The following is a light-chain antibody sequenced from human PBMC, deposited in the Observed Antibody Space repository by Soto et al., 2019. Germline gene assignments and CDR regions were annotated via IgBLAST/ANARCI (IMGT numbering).Light chain of an antibody. CDR3: QQSYNTPQT. CDR1: QTITNY. V-gene: IGKV1-39*01. J-gene: IGKJ1*01. CDR2: ATD. Sequence: IQMTQSPSSLSASVGDRVTITCRASQTITNYLNWYQQQSGKAPKLLIYATDTLQSGVPSRFSGSGSGTDYTLTISSLQPEDFATYYCQQSYNTPQTSGQGTKVDI.